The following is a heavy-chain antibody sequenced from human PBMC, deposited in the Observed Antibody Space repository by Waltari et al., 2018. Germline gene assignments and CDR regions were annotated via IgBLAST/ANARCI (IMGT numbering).Heavy chain of an antibody. CDR1: GFIFSSSW. Sequence: EVQLVESGGGLVQPGGSLRLSCVASGFIFSSSWMDWVRQAPGKGLVWVSRINYDGSSTTDADSVKGRFTISRDNAKNTLYLHMSSLRAEDTAVYYCIRENIAAAGLESWGQGTTVTVSS. D-gene: IGHD6-13*01. V-gene: IGHV3-74*01. CDR3: IRENIAAAGLES. J-gene: IGHJ6*02. CDR2: INYDGSST.